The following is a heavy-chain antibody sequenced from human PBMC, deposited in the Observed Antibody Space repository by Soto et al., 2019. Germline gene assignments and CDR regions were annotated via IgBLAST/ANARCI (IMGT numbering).Heavy chain of an antibody. CDR1: GYTFTSYY. Sequence: ASVKVSCKASGYTFTSYYMHWVRQAPGQGLEWMGIINPSGGSTSYAQKFQGRVTMTRDTSTSTVYMELSSLRSEDTAVYYCARYTATGLQWDYGMDVWGQGTKVTVSS. D-gene: IGHD4-4*01. CDR3: ARYTATGLQWDYGMDV. J-gene: IGHJ6*02. CDR2: INPSGGST. V-gene: IGHV1-46*01.